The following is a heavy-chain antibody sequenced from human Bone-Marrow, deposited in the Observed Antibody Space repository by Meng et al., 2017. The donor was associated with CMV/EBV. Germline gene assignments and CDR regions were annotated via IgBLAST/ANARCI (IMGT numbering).Heavy chain of an antibody. Sequence: SETLSLTCTVSGGSISSSSYYWGWIRQLPGKGLEWIGSIYYSGSTYYNPSLKSRVTISVDTSKNQFSLKLSSVTAADTAVYYCARVGYCSGGSCYQPFDYWGQGTLVTVSS. CDR2: IYYSGST. CDR3: ARVGYCSGGSCYQPFDY. V-gene: IGHV4-39*07. J-gene: IGHJ4*02. D-gene: IGHD2-15*01. CDR1: GGSISSSSYY.